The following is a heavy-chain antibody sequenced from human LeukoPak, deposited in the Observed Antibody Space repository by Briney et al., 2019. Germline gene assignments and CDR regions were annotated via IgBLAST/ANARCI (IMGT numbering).Heavy chain of an antibody. J-gene: IGHJ4*02. V-gene: IGHV4-34*01. CDR2: INHSGST. D-gene: IGHD2-2*02. CDR1: GGSFSGFY. CDR3: ARGGDRQHQLLYEDHFDY. Sequence: SETLSLTCAVYGGSFSGFYWNWIRQPPGKGLEWIGEINHSGSTNYNPSLKSRVTISVDTSKNQFSLKLTSVTAADTAVYYCARGGDRQHQLLYEDHFDYWGQGTLVTVSS.